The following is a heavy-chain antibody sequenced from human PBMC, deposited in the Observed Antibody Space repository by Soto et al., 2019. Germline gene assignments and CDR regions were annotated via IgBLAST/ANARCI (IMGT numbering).Heavy chain of an antibody. CDR2: INAGNGNT. J-gene: IGHJ5*02. D-gene: IGHD3-3*01. CDR3: ARDAYDFWSGYYTETFDP. CDR1: GYTFTSYA. V-gene: IGHV1-3*01. Sequence: VKVSCKASGYTFTSYAMHWVRQAPGQRLEWMGWINAGNGNTKYSQKFQGRVTITRDTSASTAYMELSSLRSEDTAVYYCARDAYDFWSGYYTETFDPWGQGTLVTVSS.